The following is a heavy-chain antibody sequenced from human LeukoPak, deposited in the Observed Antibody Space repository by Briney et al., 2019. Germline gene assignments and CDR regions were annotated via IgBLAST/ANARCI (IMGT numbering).Heavy chain of an antibody. CDR3: ARGGEGYLDY. Sequence: GGSLRLSCAASGFTFSSYAMHWVRQAPGKGLEWVAVISYDGSNKYYADSVKGRFTISRDNSKNTPYLQMNSLRAEDTAVYYCARGGEGYLDYWGQGTLVTVSS. V-gene: IGHV3-30-3*01. CDR1: GFTFSSYA. J-gene: IGHJ4*02. CDR2: ISYDGSNK.